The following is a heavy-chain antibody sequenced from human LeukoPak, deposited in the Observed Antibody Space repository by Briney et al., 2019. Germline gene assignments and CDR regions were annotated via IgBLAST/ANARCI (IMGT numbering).Heavy chain of an antibody. CDR2: ISWNSGSI. CDR3: AKDTAPYYYDSSGTFDY. V-gene: IGHV3-9*03. Sequence: PGGSLRLSCAASGFTFDDYAMHWVRQAPGKGLEWVSGISWNSGSIGYADSVKGRFTTSRDNAKNSLYLQMNSLRAEDMALYYCAKDTAPYYYDSSGTFDYWGQGTLVTVSS. D-gene: IGHD3-22*01. J-gene: IGHJ4*02. CDR1: GFTFDDYA.